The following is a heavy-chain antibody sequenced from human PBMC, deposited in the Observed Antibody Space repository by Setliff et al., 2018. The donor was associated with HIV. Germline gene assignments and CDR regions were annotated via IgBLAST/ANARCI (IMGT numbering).Heavy chain of an antibody. CDR1: GFILSDYH. CDR3: ARDRAKSKATFDS. CDR2: IGVSGYTT. Sequence: GGSLRLSCKVSGFILSDYHMMWIRQAPGKGLEWLSYIGVSGYTTYYADSVKGRFTVSRDNAKNLLDLQMDSLRAEDTAVYYCARDRAKSKATFDSWGQGTLVTVSS. D-gene: IGHD3-10*01. J-gene: IGHJ4*02. V-gene: IGHV3-11*04.